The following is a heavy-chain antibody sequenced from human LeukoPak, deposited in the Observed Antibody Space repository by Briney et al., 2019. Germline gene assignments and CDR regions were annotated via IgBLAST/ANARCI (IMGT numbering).Heavy chain of an antibody. CDR1: GFTFSSYA. J-gene: IGHJ4*02. CDR3: ARDMIAAAGPWDY. CDR2: ISYDGSNK. V-gene: IGHV3-30*04. D-gene: IGHD6-13*01. Sequence: GGSLRLSCAASGFTFSSYAMHWVRQAPGKGLEWVAVISYDGSNKYYADSVKGRFTISRDNSKNTLYLQMNSLRAEDTAVYYCARDMIAAAGPWDYWGQGALVTVSS.